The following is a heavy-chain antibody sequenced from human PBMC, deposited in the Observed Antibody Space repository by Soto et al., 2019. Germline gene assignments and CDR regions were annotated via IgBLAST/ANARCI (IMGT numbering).Heavy chain of an antibody. CDR3: ARARYGSGSYLGY. Sequence: ASETLSLTCTVSGGSISSYYWSWIRQPPGKGLEWIGYIYYSGSTNYNPSLKSRVTISVDTSKNQFSLKLSSVTAADTAVYYCARARYGSGSYLGYWGQGTLVTVPQ. J-gene: IGHJ4*02. D-gene: IGHD3-10*01. CDR2: IYYSGST. V-gene: IGHV4-59*01. CDR1: GGSISSYY.